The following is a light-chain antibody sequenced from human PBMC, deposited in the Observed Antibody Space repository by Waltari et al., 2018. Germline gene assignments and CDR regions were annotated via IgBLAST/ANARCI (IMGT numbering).Light chain of an antibody. CDR3: QHRRNWPWT. CDR1: QSVSNL. CDR2: DAS. Sequence: EIVLTQSPATLSLSPGERATLSCRASQSVSNLLGWYQQKPGQAPRLLIYDASNRATGIPARFSGSGSGTDFTLTISNLEPEDFAIYYCQHRRNWPWTFGQGTRVEIK. V-gene: IGKV3-11*01. J-gene: IGKJ1*01.